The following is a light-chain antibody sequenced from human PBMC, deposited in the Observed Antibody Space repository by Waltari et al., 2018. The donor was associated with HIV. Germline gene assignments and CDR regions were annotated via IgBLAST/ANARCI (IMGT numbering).Light chain of an antibody. J-gene: IGKJ4*01. CDR3: QQYYRYPLS. V-gene: IGKV1-8*01. CDR1: QDIENY. Sequence: AIRMTQSPSSLAASTGDRVIISCRASQDIENYLAWYQQKPGKAPKLLIYPVSTLQSGVPSRFSGSGYGTDFTLTISGVQSEDSAIYFCQQYYRYPLSFGGGTRVEIK. CDR2: PVS.